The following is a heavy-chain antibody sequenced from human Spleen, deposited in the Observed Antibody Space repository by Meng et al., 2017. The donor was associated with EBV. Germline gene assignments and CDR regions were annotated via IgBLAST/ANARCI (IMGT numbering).Heavy chain of an antibody. D-gene: IGHD5-12*01. CDR2: IIPIFGTA. J-gene: IGHJ4*02. CDR3: AGLHGGFDSYYFDY. V-gene: IGHV1-69*01. Sequence: QGQVGPCGGEGKEPGSSGKVPCKASGGLFGSYAMPWVRQAPGEGLEWMGGIIPIFGTANYAQKFQGKVTITADDSSSTTYMELSSLRSEDTAVYFCAGLHGGFDSYYFDYWGQGTLVTVSS. CDR1: GGLFGSYA.